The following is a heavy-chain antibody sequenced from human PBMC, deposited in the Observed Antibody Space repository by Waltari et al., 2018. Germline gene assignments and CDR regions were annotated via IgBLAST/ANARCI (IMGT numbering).Heavy chain of an antibody. CDR3: ATGLITISGVTNDF. Sequence: QVHLLQSEAEVKKPGASLMVSCQVSGHTPHEFYMHWVRPARGKGLGWMAGFDPGDGDRLYARAFQGRITMTEDTPADTAYLELSSLRSNDTAIYFCATGLITISGVTNDFWGQGTLVTVSS. V-gene: IGHV1-24*01. J-gene: IGHJ4*02. D-gene: IGHD3-3*01. CDR1: GHTPHEFY. CDR2: FDPGDGDR.